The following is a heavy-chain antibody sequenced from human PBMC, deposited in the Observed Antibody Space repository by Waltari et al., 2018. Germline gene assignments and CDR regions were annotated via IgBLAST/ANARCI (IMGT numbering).Heavy chain of an antibody. V-gene: IGHV4-61*02. CDR2: IYSGGDA. D-gene: IGHD1-1*01. CDR1: GGYITSDTYY. CDR3: ARGDERLARYHFDD. J-gene: IGHJ4*02. Sequence: QVLLQESGQGLVKPSQTLSRTCTVSGGYITSDTYYWSWIRQPAGKGLEWIGRIYSGGDARYIPSLERRVTMSVDRSKNQFSLKIFSVTAADAAVYYCARGDERLARYHFDDWGQGTQVIVSS.